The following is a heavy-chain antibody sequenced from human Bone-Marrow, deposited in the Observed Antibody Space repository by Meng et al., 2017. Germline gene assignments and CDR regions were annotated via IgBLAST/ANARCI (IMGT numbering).Heavy chain of an antibody. Sequence: GESLKISCAASGFTFSDYYMSWIRQAPGKGLEWVSYISSSGSTIYYADSVKGRFTISRDNAKNSLYLQMNSLRAEDTAVYYCARDCTVGAFDIWGQGTMVNVAS. CDR1: GFTFSDYY. J-gene: IGHJ3*02. V-gene: IGHV3-11*01. CDR3: ARDCTVGAFDI. CDR2: ISSSGSTI. D-gene: IGHD2-8*01.